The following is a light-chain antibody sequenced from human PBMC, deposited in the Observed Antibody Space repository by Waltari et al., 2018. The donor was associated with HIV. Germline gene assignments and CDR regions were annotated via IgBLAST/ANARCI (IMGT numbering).Light chain of an antibody. V-gene: IGKV3-15*01. Sequence: EIVITHSPAPLSLSPGERVTLSCRASQSVSSNLAWYQQKPGQPPRLLIYGGSTRATGIPGRFSGSGSGTEFTLTISSLQSEDFAVYYCQQYNNWPPLTFGGGTKVEIK. J-gene: IGKJ4*01. CDR2: GGS. CDR3: QQYNNWPPLT. CDR1: QSVSSN.